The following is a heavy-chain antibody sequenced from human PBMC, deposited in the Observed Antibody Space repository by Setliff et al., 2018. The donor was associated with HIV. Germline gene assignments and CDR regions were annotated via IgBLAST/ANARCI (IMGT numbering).Heavy chain of an antibody. V-gene: IGHV4-39*07. Sequence: KTSETLSLTCTLSGGSVSSSGYYWGWLRQPPGQGPEWIGSVYYTGSTYYSLSLNSRVTISVDTSKNQFSLKLSSVTAADTAVYYCARGGYIAARFYYFDYWGQGSLVTVSS. CDR1: GGSVSSSGYY. CDR2: VYYTGST. D-gene: IGHD6-6*01. CDR3: ARGGYIAARFYYFDY. J-gene: IGHJ4*02.